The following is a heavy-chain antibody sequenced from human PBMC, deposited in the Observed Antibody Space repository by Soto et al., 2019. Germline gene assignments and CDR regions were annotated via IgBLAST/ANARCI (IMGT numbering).Heavy chain of an antibody. J-gene: IGHJ3*02. CDR1: GFTFSSYW. CDR2: VNSDVSST. Sequence: EVQLVESGGGLVQPGGSLRLSCAASGFTFSSYWMHWVRQSPGKGLVWVSRVNSDVSSTNYADSVKGRFTISRDNAKDTLYLQMNSLRAEDTAVYYCAREGNYGNHHDGFDIWGQGTMVTVSS. D-gene: IGHD1-7*01. V-gene: IGHV3-74*01. CDR3: AREGNYGNHHDGFDI.